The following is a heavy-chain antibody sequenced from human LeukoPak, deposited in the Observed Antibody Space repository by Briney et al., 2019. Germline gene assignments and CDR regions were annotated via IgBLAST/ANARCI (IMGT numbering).Heavy chain of an antibody. CDR3: ARIGYSSSSFDY. J-gene: IGHJ4*02. Sequence: GGSLRLSCAASGFTFSSYAMSWVRQAPGKGLEWVANIKQDGSEKYYVDSVKGRFTISRDNAKNSLYLQMNSLRAEDTAVYYCARIGYSSSSFDYWGQGTLVTVSS. V-gene: IGHV3-7*01. D-gene: IGHD6-6*01. CDR2: IKQDGSEK. CDR1: GFTFSSYA.